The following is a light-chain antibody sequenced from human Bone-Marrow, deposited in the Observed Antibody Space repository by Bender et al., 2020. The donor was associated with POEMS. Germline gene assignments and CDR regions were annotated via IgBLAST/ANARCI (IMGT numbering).Light chain of an antibody. V-gene: IGLV3-21*01. CDR1: NIGSDS. CDR2: DDR. J-gene: IGLJ2*01. Sequence: SYELTQPPSVSVSPGQTATITCGGNNIGSDSVHWYQQKAGQAPVLVIYDDRDRPSGIPERFSGSTSGSTASLTITGAQAGDEADYYYNSRESGGRHLVFGGGTKLTVL. CDR3: NSRESGGRHLV.